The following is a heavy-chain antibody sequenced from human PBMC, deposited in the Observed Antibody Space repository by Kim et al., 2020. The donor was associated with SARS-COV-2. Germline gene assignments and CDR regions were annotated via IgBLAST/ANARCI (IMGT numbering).Heavy chain of an antibody. CDR3: ARDSAITIFGVVIINYYYGMDV. J-gene: IGHJ6*02. CDR1: GFTFSSYA. V-gene: IGHV3-64*01. CDR2: ISSNGGST. D-gene: IGHD3-3*01. Sequence: GGSLRLSCAASGFTFSSYAMHWVRQAPGKGLEYVSAISSNGGSTYYVNSVKGRFTISRDNSKNTLYLQMGSLRAEDMAVYYCARDSAITIFGVVIINYYYGMDVWGQGTTVTVSS.